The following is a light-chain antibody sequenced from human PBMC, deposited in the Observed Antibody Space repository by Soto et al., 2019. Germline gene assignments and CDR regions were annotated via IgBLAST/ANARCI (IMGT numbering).Light chain of an antibody. Sequence: QSALTQPPSVSGSPGQSVTISCTGTSSDVGAYNYVSWYQRHPGKAPQLMIYDVTKRPSGVPDRFSGSKSGTTASLTISGLQAEDEADYYCCSYAGTYTFVVFGGGTKLTVL. CDR3: CSYAGTYTFVV. CDR1: SSDVGAYNY. J-gene: IGLJ2*01. V-gene: IGLV2-11*01. CDR2: DVT.